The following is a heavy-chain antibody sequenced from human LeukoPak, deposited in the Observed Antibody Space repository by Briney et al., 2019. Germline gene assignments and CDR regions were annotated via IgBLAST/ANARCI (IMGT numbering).Heavy chain of an antibody. CDR3: ARDRLRWPKIDY. CDR1: GGSISSYY. J-gene: IGHJ4*02. D-gene: IGHD4-23*01. CDR2: IYYSGST. Sequence: SETLSLTCTVSGGSISSYYWSWIRQPPGKGLEWIGYIYYSGSTNYNPSLKSRVTISVKTSKNQFSLKLNSVTAADTAVYYCARDRLRWPKIDYWGQGTLVTVSS. V-gene: IGHV4-59*12.